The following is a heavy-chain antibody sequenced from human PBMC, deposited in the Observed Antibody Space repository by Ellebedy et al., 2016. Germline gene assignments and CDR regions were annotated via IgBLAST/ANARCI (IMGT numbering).Heavy chain of an antibody. V-gene: IGHV5-51*01. CDR1: GYTFTTYW. Sequence: GESLKISXQASGYTFTTYWIAWVRQMPGKGLEWMGMIFPGDSDTRYSPSFQGQVTISADKSISTAYLQWSSLKASDTAMYYCARRTGVVVAATYYFDYWGQGTLVTVSS. D-gene: IGHD2-15*01. J-gene: IGHJ4*02. CDR3: ARRTGVVVAATYYFDY. CDR2: IFPGDSDT.